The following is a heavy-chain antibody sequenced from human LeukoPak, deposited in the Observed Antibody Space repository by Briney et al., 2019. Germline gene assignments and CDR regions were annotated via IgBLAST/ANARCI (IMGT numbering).Heavy chain of an antibody. D-gene: IGHD3-22*01. CDR3: ARAAPNYYDSSGSLRNPYFDY. Sequence: PSETLSLTCTVSGGSISTGGYYWSWIRQHPGKGLEWIGNICYSGSTYYSPSLKSRVTMSVDTSKNQFSLTLISVTAADTAVYFCARAAPNYYDSSGSLRNPYFDYWGQGTLVTVSS. CDR1: GGSISTGGYY. CDR2: ICYSGST. V-gene: IGHV4-31*03. J-gene: IGHJ4*02.